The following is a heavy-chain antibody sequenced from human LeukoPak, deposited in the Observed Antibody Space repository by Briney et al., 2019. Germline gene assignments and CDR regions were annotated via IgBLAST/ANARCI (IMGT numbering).Heavy chain of an antibody. Sequence: GASVRVSCKASGYTFTSSTIDWVRQAPGQGLEWMGWMNPNNGDSGSTQKFQGRVTMTRDTSISTAYMELSSLTSEDAAVYYCVRVDDHGSRNDGNWLDPWGQGTLVTVSS. D-gene: IGHD3-10*01. V-gene: IGHV1-8*01. J-gene: IGHJ5*02. CDR3: VRVDDHGSRNDGNWLDP. CDR1: GYTFTSST. CDR2: MNPNNGDS.